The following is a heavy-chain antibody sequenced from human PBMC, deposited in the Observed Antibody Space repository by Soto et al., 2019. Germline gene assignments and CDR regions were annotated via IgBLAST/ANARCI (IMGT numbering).Heavy chain of an antibody. Sequence: ESGGGLVKPGGSLRLSCAASGLIFSASYMSWIRQAPGKGPEWVAYITKDFNAFYADSVRGRFTVSRDNAKNSLYLQMNSLRTEDTAIYYCARTDGAGSWGHFDYWGQGVLVSVSS. CDR2: ITKDFNA. CDR1: GLIFSASY. D-gene: IGHD3-10*01. CDR3: ARTDGAGSWGHFDY. J-gene: IGHJ4*02. V-gene: IGHV3-11*01.